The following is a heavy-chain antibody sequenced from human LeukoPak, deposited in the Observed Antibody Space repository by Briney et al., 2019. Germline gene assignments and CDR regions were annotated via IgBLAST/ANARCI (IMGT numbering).Heavy chain of an antibody. CDR2: IYYSGST. D-gene: IGHD4-17*01. J-gene: IGHJ5*02. V-gene: IGHV4-59*01. Sequence: SETLSLTCTVSGGSISSYYWSWIRQPPGKGLEWIGYIYYSGSTNYNPSLKSRVTISVDTSKNQFSLKLSSVTAAGTAVYYSARDLKAKGDYASFDPWGQGTLVTVSS. CDR3: ARDLKAKGDYASFDP. CDR1: GGSISSYY.